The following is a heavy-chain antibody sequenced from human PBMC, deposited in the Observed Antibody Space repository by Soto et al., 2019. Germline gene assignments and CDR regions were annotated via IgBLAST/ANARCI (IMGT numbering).Heavy chain of an antibody. Sequence: QVQLQESGPGLVKPSQTLSLTCTVSGGSISSGGYYWSWLRQHPGKGLEWIGYIYYSGSTYYNPSLKRRVTISVDTSKNQFSLKLSSVTAADTAVYYCARGAHYSSPFRWFDPWGQGTLVTVSS. CDR2: IYYSGST. V-gene: IGHV4-31*03. J-gene: IGHJ5*02. CDR1: GGSISSGGYY. CDR3: ARGAHYSSPFRWFDP. D-gene: IGHD6-13*01.